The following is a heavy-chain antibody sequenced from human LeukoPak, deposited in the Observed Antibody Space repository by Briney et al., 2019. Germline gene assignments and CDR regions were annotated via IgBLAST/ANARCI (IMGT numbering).Heavy chain of an antibody. J-gene: IGHJ4*02. CDR2: IYYSGST. Sequence: PSQTLSLTCTVSGGSISSYYWSWIRQPPGKGLEWIGYIYYSGSTNYNPSLKSRVTISVDTSKNQFSLKLSSVTAADTAVYYCARAHYDSSGYYLFDYWGQGTLVTVSS. CDR1: GGSISSYY. D-gene: IGHD3-22*01. V-gene: IGHV4-59*01. CDR3: ARAHYDSSGYYLFDY.